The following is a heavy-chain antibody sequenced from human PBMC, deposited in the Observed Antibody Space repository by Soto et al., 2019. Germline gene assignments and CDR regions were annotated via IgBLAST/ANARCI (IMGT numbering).Heavy chain of an antibody. CDR2: IYYSGST. CDR3: ARNXVTQSDY. CDR1: GGSISXXXXX. Sequence: QVQLQESGPGLVKPSQSLSLTCTVSGGSISXXXXXWSWIRQPPGKGLEWIGYIYYSGSTYYNPSLXXXXXXXXXXXXXXXXXXXXXXXXXXXXVXXXARNXVTQSDYWGQGTLVTVSS. J-gene: IGHJ4*02. V-gene: IGHV4-30-4*01.